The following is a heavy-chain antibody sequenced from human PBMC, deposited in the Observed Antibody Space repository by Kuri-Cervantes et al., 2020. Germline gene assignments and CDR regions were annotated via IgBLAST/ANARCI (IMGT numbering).Heavy chain of an antibody. CDR1: GFTFSSYW. Sequence: GESLKISCAASGFTFSSYWMSWVRQAPGKGLEWISYISDSSTTRYYADSVKGRFTISRDSAKNSLYLQMNSLRADDTAIYYCASHKRKFDYWGQGTLVTVSS. V-gene: IGHV3-48*04. J-gene: IGHJ4*02. CDR3: ASHKRKFDY. CDR2: ISDSSTTR.